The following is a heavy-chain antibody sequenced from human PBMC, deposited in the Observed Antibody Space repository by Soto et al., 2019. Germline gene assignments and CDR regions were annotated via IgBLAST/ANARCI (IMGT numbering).Heavy chain of an antibody. CDR1: GYTFTSYY. J-gene: IGHJ6*02. Sequence: QVQLVQSGAEVKKPGASVKVSCKASGYTFTSYYMHWVRQAPGQGLEWMGIINPSGGSTSYGQKFQGRVTMTRDTSTSTVYMELSSLRSEDTAVYYCARTAPVHYYDSSGYYYGMDVWGQGTTVTVSS. CDR3: ARTAPVHYYDSSGYYYGMDV. V-gene: IGHV1-46*01. CDR2: INPSGGST. D-gene: IGHD3-22*01.